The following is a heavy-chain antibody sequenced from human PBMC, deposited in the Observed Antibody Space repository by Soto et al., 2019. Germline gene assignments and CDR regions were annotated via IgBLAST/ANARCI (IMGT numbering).Heavy chain of an antibody. Sequence: GGSLRLSCAASEFSFGGYAMSWVRQAPGKGLEWVSGISGSGGTTFYADSVKGRFTISRDNSESTLYLQMNSLRAEDTAVYYCACIFSGGYSYGFYYYGMDVWGQGTTVTVSS. J-gene: IGHJ6*02. D-gene: IGHD5-18*01. CDR3: ACIFSGGYSYGFYYYGMDV. V-gene: IGHV3-23*01. CDR1: EFSFGGYA. CDR2: ISGSGGTT.